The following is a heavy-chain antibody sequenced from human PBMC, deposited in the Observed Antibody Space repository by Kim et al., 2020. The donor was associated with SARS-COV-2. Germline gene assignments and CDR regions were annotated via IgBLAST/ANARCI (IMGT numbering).Heavy chain of an antibody. CDR2: ISAYNGNT. D-gene: IGHD3-10*01. Sequence: ASVKVSCKASGYTFTSYGISWVRQAPGQGLEWMGWISAYNGNTNYAQKLQGRVTMTTDTSTSTAYMELRSLRSDDTAVYYCASRGDKDPNELRPRHNKSKITMVQGGYGMDVWGQGTTVTVSS. CDR1: GYTFTSYG. V-gene: IGHV1-18*01. J-gene: IGHJ6*02. CDR3: ASRGDKDPNELRPRHNKSKITMVQGGYGMDV.